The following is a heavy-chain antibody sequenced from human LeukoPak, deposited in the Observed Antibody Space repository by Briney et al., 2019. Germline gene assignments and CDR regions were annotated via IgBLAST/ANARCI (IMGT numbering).Heavy chain of an antibody. D-gene: IGHD1-14*01. CDR3: ARVRNGPYYYYYMDV. CDR2: IFYSGST. V-gene: IGHV4-30-4*08. J-gene: IGHJ6*03. Sequence: PSQTLSLTCTVSGGSISSGDCSWSWIRQPPGKGLEWIGYIFYSGSTYYNPSLKSRVTISVDTSKNQFSLKLSSVTAADTAVYYCARVRNGPYYYYYMDVWGKGTTVTVSS. CDR1: GGSISSGDCS.